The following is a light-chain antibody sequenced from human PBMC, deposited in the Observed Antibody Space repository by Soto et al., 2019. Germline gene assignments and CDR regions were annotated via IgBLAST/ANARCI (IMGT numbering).Light chain of an antibody. V-gene: IGKV3D-15*01. CDR2: GAS. CDR3: QHYQSGHPIT. J-gene: IGKJ5*01. Sequence: EIVMTQSPAPLSVSPGERATPSRGGSESVVRNLAWYQQKPGQAPRLLISGASSRATGIPDRFTGSGSETSFTLTISRLEPEDFALYYCQHYQSGHPITFGQGTRLEIK. CDR1: ESVVRN.